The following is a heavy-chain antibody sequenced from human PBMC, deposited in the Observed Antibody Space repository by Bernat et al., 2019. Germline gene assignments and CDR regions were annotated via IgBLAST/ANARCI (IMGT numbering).Heavy chain of an antibody. CDR3: ARGDDFWSGYLPSQFDY. V-gene: IGHV3-30-3*01. D-gene: IGHD3-3*01. CDR2: ISYDGSNK. J-gene: IGHJ4*02. Sequence: QVQLVESGGGVVQPGRSLRLSCAASGFTFSSYAMHWVRQAPGKGLEWVAVISYDGSNKYYADSVKGRFTISRDNSKNTLYLQMNSLRAEDTAVYYCARGDDFWSGYLPSQFDYWGQGTLVTVSS. CDR1: GFTFSSYA.